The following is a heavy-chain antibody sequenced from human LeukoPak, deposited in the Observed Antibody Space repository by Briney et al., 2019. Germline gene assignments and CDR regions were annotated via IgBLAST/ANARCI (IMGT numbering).Heavy chain of an antibody. Sequence: SETLSLTCIVSGGSLSRYYWSWIRQPPGKGLEWIGYFDNSGSSNYNPSLKNRLTISEDTSKNQFALKLRSVTAADTAVYYCARGKYSSGWYLDYWGQGILVTVSS. CDR3: ARGKYSSGWYLDY. CDR1: GGSLSRYY. CDR2: FDNSGSS. D-gene: IGHD6-19*01. J-gene: IGHJ4*02. V-gene: IGHV4-59*01.